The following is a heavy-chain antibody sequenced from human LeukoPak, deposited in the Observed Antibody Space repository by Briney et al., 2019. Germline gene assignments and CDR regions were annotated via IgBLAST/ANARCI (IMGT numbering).Heavy chain of an antibody. J-gene: IGHJ4*02. V-gene: IGHV1-69*01. D-gene: IGHD3/OR15-3a*01. Sequence: SVTVSCKTSGGTFSSYGISWVRQAPGQGLEWMGGIIPIFGTPNYAQKFQGRVTITADESTSTAYMELNSLRSEDTAVYYCARGRGTNYYHLYYFDYWGQGTLVTVSS. CDR2: IIPIFGTP. CDR1: GGTFSSYG. CDR3: ARGRGTNYYHLYYFDY.